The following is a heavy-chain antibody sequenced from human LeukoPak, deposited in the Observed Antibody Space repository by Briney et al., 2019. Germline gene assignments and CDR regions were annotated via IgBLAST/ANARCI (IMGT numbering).Heavy chain of an antibody. J-gene: IGHJ4*02. Sequence: PSETLSLTCSVSGYSISNAYYWGWIRQPPGKGLEWIGSIYYSGSIFYNPSLKSRVTISIDTSKNQFSLKLSSVTAADTAVYYCARAEFGNFDYWGQGTLVTVSS. CDR1: GYSISNAYY. V-gene: IGHV4-38-2*02. CDR3: ARAEFGNFDY. CDR2: IYYSGSI. D-gene: IGHD3-10*01.